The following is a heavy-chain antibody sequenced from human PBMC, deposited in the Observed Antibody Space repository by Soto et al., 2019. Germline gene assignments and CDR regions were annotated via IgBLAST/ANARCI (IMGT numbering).Heavy chain of an antibody. Sequence: EVQLVESGGGLVQPGGSLRLSCAASGFTFSSYDMHWVRQAPGKGLEYVSAISSNGGSTYYANSVKVRFTISRDNSKNTLYLQMGSLGAEDMAGYYCARDCSSNSCYHPADAFDIWGQGTMVTLSS. J-gene: IGHJ3*02. CDR2: ISSNGGST. CDR1: GFTFSSYD. D-gene: IGHD2-2*01. V-gene: IGHV3-64*01. CDR3: ARDCSSNSCYHPADAFDI.